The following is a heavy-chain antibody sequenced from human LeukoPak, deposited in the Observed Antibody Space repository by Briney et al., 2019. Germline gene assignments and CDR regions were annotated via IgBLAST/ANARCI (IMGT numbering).Heavy chain of an antibody. D-gene: IGHD1-26*01. J-gene: IGHJ1*01. CDR1: GFTFSAYA. CDR2: ISHDESNY. Sequence: GTSLRLSCTASGFTFSAYALHWVRQAPGKGLEWVAVISHDESNYYYAESVKGRFSISRDASKNTLVLQMNSLTTEDAGVYYCARARTGSYYSPFEYWGPGTLVTVSS. CDR3: ARARTGSYYSPFEY. V-gene: IGHV3-30*04.